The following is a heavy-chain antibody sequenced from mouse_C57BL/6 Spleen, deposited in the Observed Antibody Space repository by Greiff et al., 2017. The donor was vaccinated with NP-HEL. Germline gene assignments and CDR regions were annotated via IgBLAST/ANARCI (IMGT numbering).Heavy chain of an antibody. Sequence: QVQLQQPGAELVRPGTSVKLSCKASGYTFTSYWMHWVKQRPGQGLEWIGVIDPSDSYTNYNQKFKGKATLTVDTSSSTAYMQLSSLTSEDSAVYYCAPSYYYGSSYDYAMDYWGQGTSVTVSS. CDR3: APSYYYGSSYDYAMDY. J-gene: IGHJ4*01. D-gene: IGHD1-1*01. V-gene: IGHV1-59*01. CDR2: IDPSDSYT. CDR1: GYTFTSYW.